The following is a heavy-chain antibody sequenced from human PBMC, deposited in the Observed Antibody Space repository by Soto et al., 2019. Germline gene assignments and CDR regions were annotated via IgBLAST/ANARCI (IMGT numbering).Heavy chain of an antibody. Sequence: VGSVRLSCAAPRFTFRNYAMSWVRQAPGKGLEWVAAISASGDKTYYADSVKGRFTISRDNSNDTRLLQMNSLRVEDTAVYYCARHFAHLVSGWFDPWGQGTLVTVSS. D-gene: IGHD3-10*01. CDR2: ISASGDKT. CDR3: ARHFAHLVSGWFDP. J-gene: IGHJ5*02. CDR1: RFTFRNYA. V-gene: IGHV3-23*01.